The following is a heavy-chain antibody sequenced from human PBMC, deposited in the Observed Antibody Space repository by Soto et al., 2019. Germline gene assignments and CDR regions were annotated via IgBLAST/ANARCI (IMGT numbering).Heavy chain of an antibody. CDR3: ARGSYTAKGNWFDP. V-gene: IGHV4-31*03. D-gene: IGHD5-18*01. CDR1: GGSISSGGYY. CDR2: IYYSGST. J-gene: IGHJ5*02. Sequence: SETLSLTCTVSGGSISSGGYYWSWIRQHPGKGLEWIGYIYYSGSTYYNPSLKSRVTISVDTSKNQFSLKLSSVTAADTAVYYCARGSYTAKGNWFDPWGQGALVTVSS.